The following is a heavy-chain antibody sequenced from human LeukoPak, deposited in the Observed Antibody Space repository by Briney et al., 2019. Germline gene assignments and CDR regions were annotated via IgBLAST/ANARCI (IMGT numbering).Heavy chain of an antibody. D-gene: IGHD1-26*01. CDR2: ISSSSSYI. V-gene: IGHV3-21*01. J-gene: IGHJ1*01. Sequence: GGTLRLSCAASGFTFSTYSMNWVRQAPGKGLEWVSSISSSSSYIYYADSVKGRFTISRDNAKNSLYLQMNSLRAEDTAVYYCASADSGYFQHWGQGTLVTVSS. CDR1: GFTFSTYS. CDR3: ASADSGYFQH.